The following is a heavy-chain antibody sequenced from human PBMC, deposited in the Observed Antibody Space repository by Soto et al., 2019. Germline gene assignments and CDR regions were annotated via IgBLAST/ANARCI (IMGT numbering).Heavy chain of an antibody. CDR1: GFTISGHC. J-gene: IGHJ5*02. D-gene: IGHD1-26*01. Sequence: EVQLVESGGGLVQPGGSLRLSCAASGFTISGHCMHWVRQVPGKGLVWVSRINSEGSSTSYADSVKGRFIISRDNAKHTLFLQMNSLRAADTAVYYCARSYRGTYGCFDPWGQGTLVTVSS. CDR3: ARSYRGTYGCFDP. CDR2: INSEGSST. V-gene: IGHV3-74*01.